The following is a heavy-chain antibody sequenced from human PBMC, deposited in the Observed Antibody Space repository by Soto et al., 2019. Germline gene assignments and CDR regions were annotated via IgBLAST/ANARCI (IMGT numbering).Heavy chain of an antibody. Sequence: SETLSLTCSVSCASIRSGGYYWSWLRQSPGKGLEWIGHIYHTGSTFYSPSLKSRLTISLDTSKNQFSLDLRSVTAADTAMYYCARIEMASIKWGRGTLVTVSS. J-gene: IGHJ4*02. CDR3: ARIEMASIK. CDR2: IYHTGST. V-gene: IGHV4-31*03. CDR1: CASIRSGGYY.